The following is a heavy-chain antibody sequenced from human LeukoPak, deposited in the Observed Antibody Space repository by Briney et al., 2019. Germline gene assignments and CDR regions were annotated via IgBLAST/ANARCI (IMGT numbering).Heavy chain of an antibody. CDR1: GYTFTSYG. V-gene: IGHV1-18*01. D-gene: IGHD1-26*01. CDR3: ARVGRVGAPTFGAFDI. CDR2: ISAYNGNT. J-gene: IGHJ3*02. Sequence: GASVKVSCKASGYTFTSYGISWVRQAPGQGLEWMGWISAYNGNTNYAQRLQGRVTMTTDTSTGTAYMELRSLRSDDTAVYYCARVGRVGAPTFGAFDIWGQGTMVTVSS.